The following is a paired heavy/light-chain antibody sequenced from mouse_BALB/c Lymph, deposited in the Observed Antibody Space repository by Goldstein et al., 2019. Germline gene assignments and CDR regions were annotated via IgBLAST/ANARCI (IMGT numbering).Light chain of an antibody. Sequence: QIVLSQSPAILSVSPGEKVTMTCRASSSVSYMHWYQQKPGSSPKPWIYATSNLASGVPARFSGSGSGTSYSLTISRVEAEDAATYYCHQWSSNPPTFGAGTKLELK. J-gene: IGKJ5*01. CDR3: HQWSSNPPT. V-gene: IGKV4-72*01. CDR1: SSVSY. CDR2: ATS.
Heavy chain of an antibody. Sequence: EVQLQQSGPELVKPGASVKMSCKASGYTFTSYVMHWVKQKPGQGLEWIGYINPYNDGTKYNEKFKGKATLTSDKSSSTAYMEFSSLTSEDSAVYYCARRRWDDGDWYFDVWGAGTTVTVSS. CDR1: GYTFTSYV. CDR3: ARRRWDDGDWYFDV. D-gene: IGHD4-1*01. CDR2: INPYNDGT. V-gene: IGHV1-14*01. J-gene: IGHJ1*01.